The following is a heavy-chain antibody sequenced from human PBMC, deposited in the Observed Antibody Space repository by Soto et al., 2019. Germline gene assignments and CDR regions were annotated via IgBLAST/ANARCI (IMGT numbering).Heavy chain of an antibody. CDR3: ARRYYDTVWGSYFDY. J-gene: IGHJ4*02. CDR1: GGCLKSSGYY. V-gene: IGHV4-31*03. D-gene: IGHD3-16*01. CDR2: ISYSGST. Sequence: SETMALTCTVSGGCLKSSGYYWIWNRQHPGKGLEWIGYISYSGSTNYNPSLKSRVTISVDTSKNQFSLKLTSVTAADTAVYYCARRYYDTVWGSYFDYWGQGSLVTVSS.